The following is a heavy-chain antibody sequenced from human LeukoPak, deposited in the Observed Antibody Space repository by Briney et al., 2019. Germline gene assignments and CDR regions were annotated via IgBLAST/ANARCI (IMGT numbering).Heavy chain of an antibody. J-gene: IGHJ4*02. D-gene: IGHD4-23*01. CDR1: GFTFSSSG. V-gene: IGHV3-30*02. CDR3: AKDRFGRWEPRTYYFDY. Sequence: GGSLRLSCAASGFTFSSSGMHWVRQAPGKGLEWVVFIRYDGSSRYYADSVKGRFTVSRDNSKNTLYLQMNSLRAEDTAVYYCAKDRFGRWEPRTYYFDYWGQGTLVTVSS. CDR2: IRYDGSSR.